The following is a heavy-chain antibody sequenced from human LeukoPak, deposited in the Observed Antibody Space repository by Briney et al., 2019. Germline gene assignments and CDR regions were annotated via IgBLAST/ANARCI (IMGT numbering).Heavy chain of an antibody. CDR1: GFTFDDYA. V-gene: IGHV3-43D*03. D-gene: IGHD6-6*01. CDR3: AKGVIAARERPYYMDV. Sequence: GGSLRLSCAASGFTFDDYAMHWVRQAPGKGLEWVSLISWDGGSTYYADSVKGRFTISRDNSKNSLYLQMNSLRAEDTALYYCAKGVIAARERPYYMDVWGKGTTVTISS. CDR2: ISWDGGST. J-gene: IGHJ6*03.